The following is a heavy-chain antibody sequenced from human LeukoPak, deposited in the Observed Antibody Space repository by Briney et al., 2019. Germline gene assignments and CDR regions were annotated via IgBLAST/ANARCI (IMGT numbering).Heavy chain of an antibody. Sequence: SSETLSLTCAVYGGSFSGYYWSWIRQPPGKGLEWIGEINHSGSTSYNPSLKSRVTISVDTSKNQFSLKLSSVTAADTAVYYCARVTWSTYYYGSGSSHNWFDPWGQGTLVTVSS. CDR3: ARVTWSTYYYGSGSSHNWFDP. D-gene: IGHD3-10*01. V-gene: IGHV4-34*01. J-gene: IGHJ5*02. CDR1: GGSFSGYY. CDR2: INHSGST.